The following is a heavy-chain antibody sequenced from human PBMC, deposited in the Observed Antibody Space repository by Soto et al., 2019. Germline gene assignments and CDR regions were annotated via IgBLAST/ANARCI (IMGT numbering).Heavy chain of an antibody. CDR1: GFTFSDYY. V-gene: IGHV3-11*06. D-gene: IGHD4-17*01. J-gene: IGHJ4*02. Sequence: GGSLRLSCAASGFTFSDYYMSWIRQSPGKGLEWVSYISGSGSYTSYADAVKGRFTISRDNAKSSLYLQLNSLRAEDTAVYYCARDHLNLHDYGEGGDPDYWGQGTLVTVSS. CDR2: ISGSGSYT. CDR3: ARDHLNLHDYGEGGDPDY.